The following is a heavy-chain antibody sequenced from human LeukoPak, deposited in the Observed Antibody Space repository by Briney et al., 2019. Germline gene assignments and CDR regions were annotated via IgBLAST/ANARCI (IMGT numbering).Heavy chain of an antibody. V-gene: IGHV3-23*01. CDR1: GFTFSSYT. CDR2: ITSSGTHT. Sequence: GGSLRLSCAASGFTFSSYTMSWVRQAPGKGLEWVSGITSSGTHTYYVDSVKGRFTISRDNSKNMLYVQMTRLRAEDTAIYYCGHPELPWGQGTLVTVSS. J-gene: IGHJ4*02. CDR3: GHPELP. D-gene: IGHD1-1*01.